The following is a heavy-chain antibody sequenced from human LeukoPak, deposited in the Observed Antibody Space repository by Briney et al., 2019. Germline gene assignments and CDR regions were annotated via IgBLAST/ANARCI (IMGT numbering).Heavy chain of an antibody. J-gene: IGHJ6*03. CDR2: ISSSSSYI. CDR1: GFTFSSYS. V-gene: IGHV3-21*01. CDR3: ARVTQQLVLEAGAYYYYMDV. Sequence: GGSLRLSCAASGFTFSSYSMNWVRQAPGKGLEWVSSISSSSSYIYYADSVKGRFTISRDNAKNSLYLQMNSLRDEDTAMYFCARVTQQLVLEAGAYYYYMDVWGKGTTVTVSS. D-gene: IGHD6-13*01.